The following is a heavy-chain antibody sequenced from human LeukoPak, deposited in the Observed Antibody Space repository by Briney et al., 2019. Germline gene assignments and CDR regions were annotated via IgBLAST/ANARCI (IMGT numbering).Heavy chain of an antibody. CDR3: AKDHREYYYGSGECDY. CDR2: ISYDGSNK. V-gene: IGHV3-30*18. D-gene: IGHD3-10*01. Sequence: PGGSLRLYCAASGFTFSSYGMHWVRQAPGKGLEWVAVISYDGSNKYYADSVKGRFTISRDNSKNTLYLQMNSLRAEDTAVYYCAKDHREYYYGSGECDYWGQGTLVTVSS. CDR1: GFTFSSYG. J-gene: IGHJ4*02.